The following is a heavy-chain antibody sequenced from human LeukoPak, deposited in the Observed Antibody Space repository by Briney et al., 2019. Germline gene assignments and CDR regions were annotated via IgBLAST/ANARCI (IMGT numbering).Heavy chain of an antibody. CDR3: AATYYDFWSGPRYYMDV. CDR1: GGSISSYY. CDR2: INHSGST. Sequence: SETLSLTCTVSGGSISSYYWSWIRQPPGKGLEWIGEINHSGSTNYNPSLKSRVTISVDTSKNQFSLKLSSVTAADTAVYYCAATYYDFWSGPRYYMDVWGKGTTVTVSS. D-gene: IGHD3-3*01. V-gene: IGHV4-34*01. J-gene: IGHJ6*03.